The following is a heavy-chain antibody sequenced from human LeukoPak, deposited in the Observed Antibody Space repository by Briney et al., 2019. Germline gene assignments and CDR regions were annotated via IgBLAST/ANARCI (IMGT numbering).Heavy chain of an antibody. J-gene: IGHJ4*02. Sequence: GGSLRLSCVASGFTFSNCAMSWVRQAPGKGLEWVSAISGSGATTHYADSVKGRFTISRDNPKNTLYLQMNSLRAEDTAVYYCAREGGYSYGTYYFDYWGQGTLVTVSS. V-gene: IGHV3-23*01. CDR2: ISGSGATT. D-gene: IGHD5-18*01. CDR1: GFTFSNCA. CDR3: AREGGYSYGTYYFDY.